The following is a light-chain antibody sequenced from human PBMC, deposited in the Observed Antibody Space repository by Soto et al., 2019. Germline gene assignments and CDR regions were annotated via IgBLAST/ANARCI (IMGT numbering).Light chain of an antibody. J-gene: IGKJ4*01. V-gene: IGKV3-11*01. CDR3: QHRRTWPLT. CDR1: QSVSTY. CDR2: DAS. Sequence: EIVLTQSPPALSLSPGVRATLSCRASQSVSTYLAWYQQKPGQAPSLLIYDASNRALGIPPRFIGSRPGTDFTLTISSLAPEDFGLYSWQHRRTWPLTFGRGTKVDIK.